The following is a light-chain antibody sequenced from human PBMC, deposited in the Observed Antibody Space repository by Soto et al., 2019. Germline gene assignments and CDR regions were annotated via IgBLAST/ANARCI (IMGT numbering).Light chain of an antibody. CDR1: QSVTSNNY. CDR2: GAS. V-gene: IGKV3-20*01. J-gene: IGKJ2*01. CDR3: QQYANLSYT. Sequence: EIVLTQSPGTLYLSPGERATLSCRASQSVTSNNYLAWYQQKPGQAPSLLIFGASTKATGIPDRFSGSGSGTDFTRNISRLETEDFGVFYCQQYANLSYTFGLGTRLEIK.